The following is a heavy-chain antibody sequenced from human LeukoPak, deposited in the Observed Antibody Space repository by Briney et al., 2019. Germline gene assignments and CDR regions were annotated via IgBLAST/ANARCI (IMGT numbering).Heavy chain of an antibody. CDR2: IIPIFGTA. Sequence: SVKVSCKASGGTFSSYAISWVRQAPGQGLEWMGGIIPIFGTANYAQKFQGRVTITADESTSTAYMELSSLRSEDTAVYYCARDSQRDGYNLYYYYMVVWGKGTTVTISS. V-gene: IGHV1-69*13. J-gene: IGHJ6*03. D-gene: IGHD5-24*01. CDR3: ARDSQRDGYNLYYYYMVV. CDR1: GGTFSSYA.